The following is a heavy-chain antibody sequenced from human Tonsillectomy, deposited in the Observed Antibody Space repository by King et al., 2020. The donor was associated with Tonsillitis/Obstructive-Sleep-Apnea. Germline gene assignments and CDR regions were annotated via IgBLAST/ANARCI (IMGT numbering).Heavy chain of an antibody. CDR1: GYTFITYA. V-gene: IGHV1-18*01. D-gene: IGHD2-15*01. CDR2: ISAYSGYA. Sequence: VQLVESGAEVKKPGASVKVSCKPSGYTFITYAISWVRQAPGQGLEWMGWISAYSGYANYAQKLQGRVTMTTDTSTSTAYMELRTLSSDDTAVYYCARVELLLDYYYYMDVWGKGTTVTVSS. J-gene: IGHJ6*03. CDR3: ARVELLLDYYYYMDV.